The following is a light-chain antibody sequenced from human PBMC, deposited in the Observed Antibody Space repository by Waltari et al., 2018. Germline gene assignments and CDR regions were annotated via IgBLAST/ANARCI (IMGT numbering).Light chain of an antibody. CDR2: EVN. CDR1: SSDVGGYNY. Sequence: QSALTQPASVSGSPGQSITISCTGTSSDVGGYNYVSWYQHLPGTAPKVMIFEVNNRPSGVSNRFSDSKSGNTASLTISGLQAEDEADYYCTSPTSSRTWVFGGGTKLTVL. J-gene: IGLJ3*02. CDR3: TSPTSSRTWV. V-gene: IGLV2-14*01.